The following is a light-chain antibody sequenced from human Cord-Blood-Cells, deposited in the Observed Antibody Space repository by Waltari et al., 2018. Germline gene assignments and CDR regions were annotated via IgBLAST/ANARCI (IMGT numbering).Light chain of an antibody. J-gene: IGKJ1*01. CDR1: QSVSSSY. V-gene: IGKV3-20*01. CDR3: QQYGSSSWT. CDR2: GAS. Sequence: EIVLTQSPGTLSLSPGERASQSVSSSYLAWYQQKPGQAPRLLIYGASSRATGIPDRFSGSGSGTDFILTISRLEPEDFAVYYCQQYGSSSWTFGQGTKVEIK.